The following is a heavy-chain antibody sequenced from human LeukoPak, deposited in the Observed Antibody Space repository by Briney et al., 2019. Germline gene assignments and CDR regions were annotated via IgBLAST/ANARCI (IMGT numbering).Heavy chain of an antibody. Sequence: PGGSLRLSCEASGFISSRYEMNWVRQAPGKGLEWVSYISTSGSSRFYADSVKGRFTISRDNAKNSLFLQMNSLRAEDTAIYYCARGWLFDPWGQGTLVTVSS. CDR3: ARGWLFDP. J-gene: IGHJ5*02. CDR2: ISTSGSSR. V-gene: IGHV3-48*03. D-gene: IGHD5-12*01. CDR1: GFISSRYE.